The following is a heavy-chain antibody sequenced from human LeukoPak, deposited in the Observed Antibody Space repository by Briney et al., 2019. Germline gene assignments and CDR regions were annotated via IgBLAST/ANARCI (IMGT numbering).Heavy chain of an antibody. Sequence: GGSLRLSCAASGFTFSNSAMSWVRQAPGKGLEWVSSIGGSGDITNYAGSVKGRFTVSRDNSKDTLYLQMNSMRAEDTAIYYCARSNIVGDPRGAFDIWGQGTMVTVYS. D-gene: IGHD1-26*01. CDR3: ARSNIVGDPRGAFDI. J-gene: IGHJ3*02. CDR2: IGGSGDIT. CDR1: GFTFSNSA. V-gene: IGHV3-23*01.